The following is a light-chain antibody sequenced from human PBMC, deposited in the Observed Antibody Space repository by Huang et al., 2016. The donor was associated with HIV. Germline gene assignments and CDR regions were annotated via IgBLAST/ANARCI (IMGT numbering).Light chain of an antibody. CDR1: QSISTY. CDR2: GAS. J-gene: IGKJ3*01. CDR3: QQYNNWPPEVT. V-gene: IGKV3-15*01. Sequence: EIVLTQSPATLSVSPGERATLSCRASQSISTYLAWYQHKPAQAPRLIIYGASTRASDIPARFSGSGSGTEFTLTISSLQSEDFAVYYCQQYNNWPPEVTFGPGTKVDIK.